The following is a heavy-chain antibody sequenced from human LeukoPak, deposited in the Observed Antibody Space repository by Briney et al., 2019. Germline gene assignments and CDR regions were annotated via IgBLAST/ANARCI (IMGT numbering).Heavy chain of an antibody. CDR1: GYSFTSYW. J-gene: IGHJ4*02. D-gene: IGHD6-19*01. Sequence: GESLKISCKGSGYSFTSYWIGWVRQMPGKGLEWMGIIYPGDSDTRYSPSFQGQVTISTDKSISTAYLQWSSLKASETAMYYCARGLLYSSGWYYFDYWGQGTLVTVSS. CDR2: IYPGDSDT. V-gene: IGHV5-51*01. CDR3: ARGLLYSSGWYYFDY.